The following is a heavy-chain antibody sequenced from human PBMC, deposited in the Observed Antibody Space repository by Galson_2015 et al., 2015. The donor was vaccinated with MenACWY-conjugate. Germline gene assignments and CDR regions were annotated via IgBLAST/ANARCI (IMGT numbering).Heavy chain of an antibody. J-gene: IGHJ2*01. Sequence: SLRLSCAASGFPFSNHGMSWVRQAPGKGMERVSSISNSGGLTYYTDSVRGRFTSSRDNSKNTLYLQLNSLSAGDTAIYYCAKIGKTGDWYFDLWGRGTLVTVSS. CDR2: ISNSGGLT. CDR1: GFPFSNHG. CDR3: AKIGKTGDWYFDL. D-gene: IGHD3-10*01. V-gene: IGHV3-23*01.